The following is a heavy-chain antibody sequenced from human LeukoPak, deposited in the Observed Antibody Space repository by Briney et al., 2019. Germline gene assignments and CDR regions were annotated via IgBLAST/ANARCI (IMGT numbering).Heavy chain of an antibody. CDR3: ARDGGYTYGYGIDS. CDR1: GFTFSRYG. D-gene: IGHD5-18*01. V-gene: IGHV3-30*03. Sequence: PGRSLRLSCAASGFTFSRYGMHWVRQAPDKGLEWVAVISYDGSNRYYADSVKGRFTISRDNAKNTLYLQMNSLRVEDTAVYYCARDGGYTYGYGIDSWGQGTLVTVSS. CDR2: ISYDGSNR. J-gene: IGHJ4*02.